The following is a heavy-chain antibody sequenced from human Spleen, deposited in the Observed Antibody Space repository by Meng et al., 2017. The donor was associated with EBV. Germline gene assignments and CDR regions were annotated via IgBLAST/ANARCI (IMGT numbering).Heavy chain of an antibody. D-gene: IGHD2-8*02. CDR2: INHSGNT. CDR1: GGPFDCYP. V-gene: IGHV4-34*01. J-gene: IGHJ4*02. Sequence: VESQQWGAGLLKPSETLSLTCDVYGGPFDCYPWTWIRQTPGKGLEWIGEINHSGNTNYNPSLKSRVTISVDTSNRQFSLKLTSMAAADTAVYYCATWWGKGYYWGQETLVTVSS. CDR3: ATWWGKGYY.